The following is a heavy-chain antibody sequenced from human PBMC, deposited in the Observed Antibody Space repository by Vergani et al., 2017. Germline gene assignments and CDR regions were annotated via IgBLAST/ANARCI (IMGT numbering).Heavy chain of an antibody. CDR2: ISYDGSNK. CDR3: AKGKFSDVVTAIFDY. CDR1: GFTFSSYG. V-gene: IGHV3-30*18. J-gene: IGHJ4*02. D-gene: IGHD2-21*02. Sequence: VQLVESGGGVVQPGRSLRLSCAASGFTFSSYGMHWVRQAPGKGLEWVAVISYDGSNKYYADSVKGRFTISRDNSKNTLYLQMNSLRAEDTAVYYCAKGKFSDVVTAIFDYWGQGTLVTVSS.